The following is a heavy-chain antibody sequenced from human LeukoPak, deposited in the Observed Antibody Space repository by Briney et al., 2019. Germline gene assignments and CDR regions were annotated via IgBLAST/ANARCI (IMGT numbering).Heavy chain of an antibody. Sequence: GGSRRLSCAASGFIFTGYFMSWVRQAPGKGLEWVASIKHDGSEKYYVDSVRGRFTISRDNTKNLLYLQMSSLRAEDTAVYYCATDRGWRTSGYYLYYFEYWGQGTLVTFSS. CDR2: IKHDGSEK. V-gene: IGHV3-7*01. D-gene: IGHD3-3*01. CDR3: ATDRGWRTSGYYLYYFEY. J-gene: IGHJ4*02. CDR1: GFIFTGYF.